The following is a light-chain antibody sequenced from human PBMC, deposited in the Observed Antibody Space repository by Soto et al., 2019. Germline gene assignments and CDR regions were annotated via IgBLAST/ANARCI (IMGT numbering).Light chain of an antibody. CDR2: SAS. CDR3: QKYNSAPLT. CDR1: PGISNY. Sequence: DIQMTQSPSSLSASVGDRVTSTCRASPGISNYLAWYQQKPGKVPKLLIYSASTLQSGVPSRFSGTGSGAAFTLTIYNLQPEDVATYYCQKYNSAPLTFGGGTKVEIK. V-gene: IGKV1-27*01. J-gene: IGKJ4*01.